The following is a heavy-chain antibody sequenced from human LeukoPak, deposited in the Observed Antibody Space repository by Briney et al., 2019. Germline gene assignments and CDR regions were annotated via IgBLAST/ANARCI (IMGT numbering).Heavy chain of an antibody. CDR2: INGDGGST. Sequence: GGSLRLSCAASGFTFTKYAMSWVRQAPGKGLEWVPSINGDGGSTYYADSVKGRFTISRDNSKNTLYLQMNSLRAEDTAVYYCAKYYYDGYTYSFDDWGQGTLVTVSS. CDR1: GFTFTKYA. D-gene: IGHD3-22*01. V-gene: IGHV3-23*01. J-gene: IGHJ4*02. CDR3: AKYYYDGYTYSFDD.